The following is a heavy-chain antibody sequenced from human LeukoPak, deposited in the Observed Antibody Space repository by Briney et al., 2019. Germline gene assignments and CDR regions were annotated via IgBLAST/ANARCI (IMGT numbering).Heavy chain of an antibody. Sequence: ASVKVSCKASGYTFTNYGISWVRQAPGQGLEWMGWISAYNGNTNYAQKLQGRVTMTTDTSTSTAYMELRSLRSDDTAVYYCARQPDHCSGGSCYYMDVWGKGTTVTVSS. V-gene: IGHV1-18*01. J-gene: IGHJ6*03. CDR3: ARQPDHCSGGSCYYMDV. D-gene: IGHD2-15*01. CDR1: GYTFTNYG. CDR2: ISAYNGNT.